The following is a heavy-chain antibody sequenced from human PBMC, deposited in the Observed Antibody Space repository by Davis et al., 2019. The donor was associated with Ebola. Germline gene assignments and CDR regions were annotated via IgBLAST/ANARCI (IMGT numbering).Heavy chain of an antibody. V-gene: IGHV3-73*01. CDR3: ADQKNYASDI. CDR1: GFTFSGSA. J-gene: IGHJ3*02. CDR2: IRSKSNSYAT. Sequence: GESLKISCAAPGFTFSGSAMHWVRQASGKGLEWVGRIRSKSNSYATAYAASVKGRFTISRDDSKNTAYLQMNSLKTEDTAVYYCADQKNYASDIWGQGTMVTVSS.